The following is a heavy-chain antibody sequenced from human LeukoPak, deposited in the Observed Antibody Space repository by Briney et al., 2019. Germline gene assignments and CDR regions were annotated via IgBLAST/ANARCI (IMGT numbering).Heavy chain of an antibody. CDR2: ISSSSSYI. V-gene: IGHV3-21*04. J-gene: IGHJ4*02. Sequence: GGSLRLSCAASGFTFSSYSMNWVRQAPGKGLEWVSSISSSSSYIYYADSVKGRFTISRDNSKNTLYLQMNSLRAEDTAVYYCAKGYLQLWPPFDYWGQGTLVTVSS. CDR1: GFTFSSYS. CDR3: AKGYLQLWPPFDY. D-gene: IGHD5-18*01.